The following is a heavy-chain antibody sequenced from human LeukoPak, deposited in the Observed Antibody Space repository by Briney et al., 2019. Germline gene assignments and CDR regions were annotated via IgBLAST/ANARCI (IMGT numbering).Heavy chain of an antibody. CDR3: ASSLKSFLTTTPSDY. D-gene: IGHD4-11*01. CDR2: ISGTGGST. CDR1: GFTFSSYA. Sequence: GGSLRLSCAASGFTFSSYAMSWVRQAPGKGLEWVSTISGTGGSTYYTDSVKGRFTISRDNSKNTLYLQMNSLRAEDTAVYYCASSLKSFLTTTPSDYWGQGTLVTVSS. J-gene: IGHJ4*02. V-gene: IGHV3-23*01.